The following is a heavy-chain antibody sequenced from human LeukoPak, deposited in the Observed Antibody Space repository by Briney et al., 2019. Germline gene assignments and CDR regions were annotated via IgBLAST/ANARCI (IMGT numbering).Heavy chain of an antibody. V-gene: IGHV4-34*01. D-gene: IGHD6-19*01. CDR1: GGSFSGYF. CDR2: INYSGST. Sequence: SETLSLTCAVYGGSFSGYFWSWIRQPPGKGLEWIGEINYSGSTNYNPSLKSRVTISVDTSKNQFSLKLSSVTAADTAVYYCARDLGKGSGWFVFDYWGQGTLVTVSS. CDR3: ARDLGKGSGWFVFDY. J-gene: IGHJ4*02.